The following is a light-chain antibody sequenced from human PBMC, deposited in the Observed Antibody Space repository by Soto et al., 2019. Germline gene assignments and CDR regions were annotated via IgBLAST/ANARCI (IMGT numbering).Light chain of an antibody. V-gene: IGKV3-15*01. CDR2: SAS. CDR3: QQHDKLPPA. Sequence: EIVMTQSPATLSVSPGERATLSCRASQSLRSNLAWYQQKPGQTPRLLIYSASIRAAATPARFSGSGAGTNFSLTISSLQSEDFAVYYCQQHDKLPPAFGQGTKV. J-gene: IGKJ1*01. CDR1: QSLRSN.